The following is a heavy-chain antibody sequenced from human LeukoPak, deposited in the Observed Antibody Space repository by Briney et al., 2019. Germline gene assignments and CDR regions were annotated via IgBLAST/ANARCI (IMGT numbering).Heavy chain of an antibody. D-gene: IGHD2-2*01. CDR1: GFTFSSYS. CDR2: ISSSSSYI. CDR3: ARELRYCSGTSCSDFDY. J-gene: IGHJ4*02. Sequence: GGSLRLSCAASGFTFSSYSMNWVRQAPGKGLEWVSSISSSSSYIYYADSVKGRFTISRDNAKNSLYLQMNSLRAEDTAVYYCARELRYCSGTSCSDFDYWGQGTLVTVSS. V-gene: IGHV3-21*01.